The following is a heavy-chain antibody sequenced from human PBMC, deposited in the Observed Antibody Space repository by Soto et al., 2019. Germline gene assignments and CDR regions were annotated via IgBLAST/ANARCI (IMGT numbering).Heavy chain of an antibody. J-gene: IGHJ6*02. CDR1: GYIFTNSG. Sequence: ASVKVSCKASGYIFTNSGISWVRQAPGQGLEWMGWISPYNGNTNYAEEMQGRGTMTTDTSTRTAYLELSTLRSDDTAVYYCARDRAKCVTDYYHYYGMDVWGQGTTVTVSS. V-gene: IGHV1-18*01. CDR3: ARDRAKCVTDYYHYYGMDV. D-gene: IGHD2-8*02. CDR2: ISPYNGNT.